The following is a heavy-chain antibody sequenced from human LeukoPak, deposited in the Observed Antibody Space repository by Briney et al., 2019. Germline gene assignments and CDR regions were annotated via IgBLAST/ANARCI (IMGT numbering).Heavy chain of an antibody. V-gene: IGHV1-8*01. CDR1: GYTFTSYD. CDR2: MNPNSGNT. D-gene: IGHD3-22*01. J-gene: IGHJ4*02. Sequence: ASVKVSCKASGYTFTSYDINWVRQATGQGLEWMGWMNPNSGNTGYAQKFQGRVTMTRNTSISTAYMELSSLRSEDTAVYYCAGAHYDSRGAFDYWGQGTLVTVSS. CDR3: AGAHYDSRGAFDY.